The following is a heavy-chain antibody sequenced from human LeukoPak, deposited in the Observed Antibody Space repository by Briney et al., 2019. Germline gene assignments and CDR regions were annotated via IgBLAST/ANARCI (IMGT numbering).Heavy chain of an antibody. CDR3: ARVEGFREHFDY. CDR2: IYSGGST. J-gene: IGHJ4*02. V-gene: IGHV3-53*01. Sequence: GGSLRLSRAASGFIVSSNYMSWVRQAPGKGLEGVSVIYSGGSTYYADSVKGRFTISRDNSKNTLYLQMNSLRAEGTAVYYCARVEGFREHFDYGSQGTLVTVSA. CDR1: GFIVSSNY. D-gene: IGHD3-10*01.